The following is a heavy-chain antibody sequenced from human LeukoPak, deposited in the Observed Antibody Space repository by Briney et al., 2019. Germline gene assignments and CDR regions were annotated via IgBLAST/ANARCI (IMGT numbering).Heavy chain of an antibody. Sequence: SETLSLTCTVSGGSISSYYLSWIRQPPGKGLEWIGYIYYSGSTNYNPSLKSRVTTSVDTSKNQCPLKLSSVTAADTAVYYCARGSYGDYEYYFDYWGQGTLVTVSS. CDR3: ARGSYGDYEYYFDY. D-gene: IGHD4-17*01. CDR2: IYYSGST. CDR1: GGSISSYY. J-gene: IGHJ4*02. V-gene: IGHV4-59*01.